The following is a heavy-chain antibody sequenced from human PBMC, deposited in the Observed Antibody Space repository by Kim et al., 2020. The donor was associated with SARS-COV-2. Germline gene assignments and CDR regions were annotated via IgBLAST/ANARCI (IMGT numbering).Heavy chain of an antibody. Sequence: GGSLRLSCAASGFTFSSYEMNWVRQAPGKGLEWVSYISSSGSTIYYADSVKGRFTISRDNAKNSLYLQMNSLRAEDTAVYYCARSGDRWGEAAAGTFDPWGQGTLVPVSS. D-gene: IGHD6-13*01. J-gene: IGHJ5*02. CDR3: ARSGDRWGEAAAGTFDP. CDR2: ISSSGSTI. CDR1: GFTFSSYE. V-gene: IGHV3-48*03.